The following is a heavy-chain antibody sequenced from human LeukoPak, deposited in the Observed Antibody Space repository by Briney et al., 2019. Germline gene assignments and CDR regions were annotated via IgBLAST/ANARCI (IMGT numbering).Heavy chain of an antibody. CDR3: ARAYSSSWYWNWFDP. D-gene: IGHD6-13*01. CDR1: GYSTSSGYY. CDR2: IYNSGST. Sequence: SETLSLTCTVSGYSTSSGYYWGWIRQAPGKGLEWIGSIYNSGSTYYNPSLKSRVTISVDMSKNQFSLKMSSVTAADTAVYYCARAYSSSWYWNWFDPWGQGTLVTVSS. V-gene: IGHV4-38-2*02. J-gene: IGHJ5*02.